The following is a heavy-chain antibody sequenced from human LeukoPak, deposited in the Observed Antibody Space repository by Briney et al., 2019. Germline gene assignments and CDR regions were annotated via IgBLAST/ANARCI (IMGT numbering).Heavy chain of an antibody. V-gene: IGHV4-59*08. Sequence: SETLSLTCTVSGGSISTYYWSWIRQPPGKGLEWIGYIYYSGSTNYNPSLKSRVTISVDTSKNQFSLKLSSVTAADTAVYYCARQDNSGWYAGDYWGQGTLVAVSS. CDR1: GGSISTYY. CDR2: IYYSGST. D-gene: IGHD6-19*01. J-gene: IGHJ4*02. CDR3: ARQDNSGWYAGDY.